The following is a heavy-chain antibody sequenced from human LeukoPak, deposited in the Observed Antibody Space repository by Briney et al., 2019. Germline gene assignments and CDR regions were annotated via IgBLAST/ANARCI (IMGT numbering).Heavy chain of an antibody. CDR2: ISGSGSNT. CDR1: GFTFSSYE. D-gene: IGHD3-22*01. J-gene: IGHJ4*02. V-gene: IGHV3-48*03. CDR3: ARDYYDSSGYYGGAF. Sequence: GGSLRLSCAASGFTFSSYEMNWVRQAPGKGLEWVSYISGSGSNTYYADSVKGRFTISRDNAKNSLYLQMNSLRAEDTAIYYCARDYYDSSGYYGGAFWGQGTLVTVSS.